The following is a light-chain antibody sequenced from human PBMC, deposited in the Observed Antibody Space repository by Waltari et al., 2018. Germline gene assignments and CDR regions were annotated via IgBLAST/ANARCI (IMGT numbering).Light chain of an antibody. Sequence: DIKMTQSPSTLSASVGETVIITCRASQSIYKWLAWYQQKPGKVPKLLIWKASNLQSGVPSRFSGSGSGTDFSLTISSVQPDDFATYYCQQYTTYPETFGQGTKVEIK. CDR2: KAS. J-gene: IGKJ1*01. CDR3: QQYTTYPET. CDR1: QSIYKW. V-gene: IGKV1-5*03.